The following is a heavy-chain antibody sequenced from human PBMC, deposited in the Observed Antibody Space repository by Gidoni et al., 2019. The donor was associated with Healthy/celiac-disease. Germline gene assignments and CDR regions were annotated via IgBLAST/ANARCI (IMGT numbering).Heavy chain of an antibody. CDR3: ARDCSSTSCYRGYYYYGMDV. CDR1: GYTFTSHG. D-gene: IGHD2-2*01. V-gene: IGHV1-18*01. J-gene: IGHJ6*02. Sequence: QVQLVQSGAEVKKPGASVKVSCKASGYTFTSHGISWVRQAPGQGLEWMGWIRAYNGNTNYAQKLQGRVTMTTDTSTSTAYMELRSLRSDDTAVYYCARDCSSTSCYRGYYYYGMDVWGQGTTVTVSS. CDR2: IRAYNGNT.